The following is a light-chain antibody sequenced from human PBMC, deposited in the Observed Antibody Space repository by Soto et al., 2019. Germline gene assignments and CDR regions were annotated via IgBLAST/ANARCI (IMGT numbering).Light chain of an antibody. Sequence: QAVVTQPPSVSGTPGQRVTISCSGSSSNIGSNTVNWYQQLPGTAPKLLIYSNNQRPSGVPDRFSGSKSGTSASLAISGLQSEDEADYYCAAWDDSLNGHVVFGGGTKLTVL. CDR2: SNN. V-gene: IGLV1-44*01. CDR3: AAWDDSLNGHVV. CDR1: SSNIGSNT. J-gene: IGLJ2*01.